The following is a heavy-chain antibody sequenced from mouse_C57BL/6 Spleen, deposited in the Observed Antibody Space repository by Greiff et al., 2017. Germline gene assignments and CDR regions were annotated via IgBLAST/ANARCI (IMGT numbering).Heavy chain of an antibody. D-gene: IGHD1-1*01. J-gene: IGHJ4*01. CDR3: ARDSYYGSSYAMDY. CDR2: ISYSGST. CDR1: GYSITSGYD. V-gene: IGHV3-1*01. Sequence: DVQLQESGPGMVKPSQSLSLTCTVTGYSITSGYDWHWIRHFPGNKLEWMGYISYSGSTNYNPSLKSRISITHDTSKNHFFLKLNSVTTEDTATYYCARDSYYGSSYAMDYWGQGTSVTVSS.